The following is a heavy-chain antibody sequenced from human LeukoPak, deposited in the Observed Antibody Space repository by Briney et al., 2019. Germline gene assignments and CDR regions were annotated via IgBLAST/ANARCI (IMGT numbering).Heavy chain of an antibody. CDR2: IYSVGST. Sequence: GGSLRLSCAASGFSVSNNFMSWVRQASGEGLEWVSLIYSVGSTYYADSVKGRFTISRDNSKNTLYLQMNSLRAEDTAVYYCARDAAEQQLVHYFDYWGQGTLVTVTS. D-gene: IGHD6-13*01. CDR3: ARDAAEQQLVHYFDY. J-gene: IGHJ4*02. V-gene: IGHV3-53*01. CDR1: GFSVSNNF.